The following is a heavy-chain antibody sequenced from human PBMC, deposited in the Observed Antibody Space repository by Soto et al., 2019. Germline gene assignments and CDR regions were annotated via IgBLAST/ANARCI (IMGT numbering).Heavy chain of an antibody. Sequence: QVTLKESGPVLVKPTETLTLTCTVSGFSLSNARMGVSWIRQPPGKALEWLAHSFSTDEKPYSTSLKSRLTISQDTSKSQVVLTMPNMDPVDTATYYCARIVRDILTGYYSADDYWGQGTLVTVSS. CDR1: GFSLSNARMG. CDR3: ARIVRDILTGYYSADDY. CDR2: SFSTDEK. J-gene: IGHJ4*02. V-gene: IGHV2-26*01. D-gene: IGHD3-9*01.